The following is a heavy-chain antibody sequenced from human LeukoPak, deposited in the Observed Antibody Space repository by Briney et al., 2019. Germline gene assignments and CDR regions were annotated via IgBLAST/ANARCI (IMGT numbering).Heavy chain of an antibody. J-gene: IGHJ6*03. V-gene: IGHV4-39*07. CDR1: GGSISSSSYY. D-gene: IGHD3-10*01. CDR2: IYYSGST. CDR3: ARDSARGSGSYRDYYYYYMDV. Sequence: SETLSLTCTVSGGSISSSSYYWGWIRQPPGKGLEWIGSIYYSGSTYYNPSLKSRVTISVDTSKNQFSLKLTSVTAADTALYYCARDSARGSGSYRDYYYYYMDVWGKGTTVTISS.